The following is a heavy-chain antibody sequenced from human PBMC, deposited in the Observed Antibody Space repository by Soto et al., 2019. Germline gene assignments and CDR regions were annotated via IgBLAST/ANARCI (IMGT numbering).Heavy chain of an antibody. D-gene: IGHD6-19*01. J-gene: IGHJ6*02. Sequence: QVQLQESGPGLVELAEILSLTCSVSGASVSIDGYYWIWIRKPPGKVLEYISYIHYTDYTTYNPSRKSPITTSIDTHKTAVFLNVGSLTAADTSIYYCARINRLVTVATYYYHSMDFWGQGTTVTVSS. CDR2: IHYTDYT. CDR1: GASVSIDGYY. V-gene: IGHV4-61*08. CDR3: ARINRLVTVATYYYHSMDF.